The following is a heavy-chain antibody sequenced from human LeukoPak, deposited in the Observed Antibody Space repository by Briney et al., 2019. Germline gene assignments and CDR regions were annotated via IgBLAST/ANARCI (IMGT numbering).Heavy chain of an antibody. CDR2: IYYSGST. J-gene: IGHJ6*02. CDR1: GGSISSSSYY. D-gene: IGHD1-26*01. Sequence: SETLSLTCTVSGGSISSSSYYWGWIRQPPGKGLEWIGSIYYSGSTYYNPSLKSRVTISVDTSKNQFSLKLSSVTAADTAVYYCAGGGTVRNGMDVWGQGTTVTVSS. V-gene: IGHV4-39*07. CDR3: AGGGTVRNGMDV.